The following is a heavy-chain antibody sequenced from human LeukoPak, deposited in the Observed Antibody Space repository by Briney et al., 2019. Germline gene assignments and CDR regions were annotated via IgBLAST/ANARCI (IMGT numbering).Heavy chain of an antibody. J-gene: IGHJ5*02. V-gene: IGHV3-30*02. CDR3: ARARLGGYSYVNWFDP. Sequence: GGSLRLSCAASGFIFNTYVMHWVRQAPGKGLEWLAFIRYDGSNKNYADSVKGRFTIFRDNSKNTLYLQMNSLRAEDTAVYYCARARLGGYSYVNWFDPWGQGTLVTVSS. D-gene: IGHD5-18*01. CDR1: GFIFNTYV. CDR2: IRYDGSNK.